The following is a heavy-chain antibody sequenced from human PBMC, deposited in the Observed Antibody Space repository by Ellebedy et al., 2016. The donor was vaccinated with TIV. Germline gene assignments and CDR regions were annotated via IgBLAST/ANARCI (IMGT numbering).Heavy chain of an antibody. D-gene: IGHD6-19*01. V-gene: IGHV6-1*01. CDR2: TYYRSNWNN. J-gene: IGHJ6*02. CDR1: GDSVSIDSGG. Sequence: SETLSLTXALSGDSVSIDSGGWNWIRQSPSRGLEWPGRTYYRSNWNNEYAVSVKSRISVNPDTSKNQFSLQLNSMTPEDTAVYYCAREQWLVRDDYYYGMDVWGQGTTVTVSS. CDR3: AREQWLVRDDYYYGMDV.